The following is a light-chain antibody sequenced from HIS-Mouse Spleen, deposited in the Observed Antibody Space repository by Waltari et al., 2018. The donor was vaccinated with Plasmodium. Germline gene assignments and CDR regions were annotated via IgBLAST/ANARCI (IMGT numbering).Light chain of an antibody. CDR3: MQALQTPYT. J-gene: IGKJ2*01. V-gene: IGKV2-28*01. CDR2: LGS. CDR1: QSLLHSNGYKY. Sequence: DIVMTQSPLSLPVTPGEPASIPCRSSQSLLHSNGYKYLDWYLQKPGQSPQLLIYLGSNRASGVPDRFSGSGSGTDFTLKSSRVEAEDVGVYYCMQALQTPYTFGQGTKLEIK.